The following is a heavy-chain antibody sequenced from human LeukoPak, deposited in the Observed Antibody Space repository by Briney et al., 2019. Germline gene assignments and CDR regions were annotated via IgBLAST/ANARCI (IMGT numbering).Heavy chain of an antibody. Sequence: ASVNVSCKASGGTFSSYAISWVRQAPGQGLEWMGGIIPIFGTANYAQKFQGRGTITADKSTSPAYMELSSLRSEDTAVYYCARAPTTLLWFGELTQGWFDPWGQGTLVTVSS. CDR1: GGTFSSYA. V-gene: IGHV1-69*06. CDR3: ARAPTTLLWFGELTQGWFDP. CDR2: IIPIFGTA. J-gene: IGHJ5*02. D-gene: IGHD3-10*01.